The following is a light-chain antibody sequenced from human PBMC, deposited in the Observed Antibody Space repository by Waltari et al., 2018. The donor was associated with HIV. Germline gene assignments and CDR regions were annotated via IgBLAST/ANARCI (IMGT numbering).Light chain of an antibody. Sequence: QSALTQPASVSGTPGQRVTISCSGSSSNIGRNYVYWYQQLPGTAPKLLIYRNNQRPSGVPDRFSGSKSGTSASLAISGLRSEDEADYYCATWNDSLSGYVFGTGTKVTV. CDR3: ATWNDSLSGYV. CDR2: RNN. V-gene: IGLV1-47*01. J-gene: IGLJ1*01. CDR1: SSNIGRNY.